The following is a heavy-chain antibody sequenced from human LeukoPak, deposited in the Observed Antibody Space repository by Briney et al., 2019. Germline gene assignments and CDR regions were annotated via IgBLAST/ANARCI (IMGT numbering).Heavy chain of an antibody. J-gene: IGHJ4*02. CDR3: ARDQRVTGRPDIDY. D-gene: IGHD6-6*01. V-gene: IGHV3-74*03. CDR2: ISSDGSST. CDR1: GFTFRNHW. Sequence: GGSLRLSCAASGFTFRNHWMHWVRQTPGKGMVWVSRISSDGSSTTYTDSVKGRFTISRGNAKNTLYLQMNNLRAEDTAMYYCARDQRVTGRPDIDYWGQGTLVIVSS.